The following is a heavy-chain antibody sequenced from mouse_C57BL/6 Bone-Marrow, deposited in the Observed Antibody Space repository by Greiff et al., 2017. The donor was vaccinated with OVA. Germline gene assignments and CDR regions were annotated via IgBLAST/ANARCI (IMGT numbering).Heavy chain of an antibody. D-gene: IGHD2-3*01. J-gene: IGHJ1*03. CDR3: AREGDGYYGWYFDV. CDR2: INPNNGGT. CDR1: GYTFTDYN. Sequence: EVQLQQSGPELVKPGASVKIPCKASGYTFTDYNMDWVKQSHGKSLEWIGDINPNNGGTIYNQKFKGKATLTVDKSSSTAYMELRSLTSEDTAVYDCAREGDGYYGWYFDVWGTGTTVTVSS. V-gene: IGHV1-18*01.